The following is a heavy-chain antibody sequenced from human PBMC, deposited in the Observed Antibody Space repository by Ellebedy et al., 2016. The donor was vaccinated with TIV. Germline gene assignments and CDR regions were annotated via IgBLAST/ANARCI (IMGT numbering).Heavy chain of an antibody. CDR3: ARLGLQPFDY. CDR1: GDSFTPYF. J-gene: IGHJ4*02. CDR2: LNPSGDSP. Sequence: AASVKVSCKASGDSFTPYFLNWTRQAPGQGLEWMGMLNPSGDSPRFAQRFQGRLAMTRDTSTGTDYMELTSLKSDDTAVYYCARLGLQPFDYWGQGTLVAVPS. V-gene: IGHV1-46*01. D-gene: IGHD1-14*01.